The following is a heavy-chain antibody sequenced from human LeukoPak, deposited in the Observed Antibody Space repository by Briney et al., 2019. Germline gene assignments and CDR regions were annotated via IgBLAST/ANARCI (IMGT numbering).Heavy chain of an antibody. CDR3: ARDRPGRYCSTTSCYITSPFDP. CDR1: RGTFSSYA. CDR2: IIPIFGTA. Sequence: SVKVSCKASRGTFSSYAISWVRQAPGQGLEWMGGIIPIFGTAVYAQKFQGRVTITADEFTSTAYMELSGLRSEDTAVYYCARDRPGRYCSTTSCYITSPFDPWGQGTLVTVSS. V-gene: IGHV1-69*13. J-gene: IGHJ5*02. D-gene: IGHD2-2*02.